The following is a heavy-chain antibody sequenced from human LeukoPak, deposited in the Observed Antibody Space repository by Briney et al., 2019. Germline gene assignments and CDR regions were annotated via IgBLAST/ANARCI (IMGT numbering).Heavy chain of an antibody. CDR1: GGSISSSSYY. D-gene: IGHD3-10*01. Sequence: SETLSLACTVSGGSISSSSYYWGWIRQPPGKGLEWIGSFHYSGSSYYSPSLKSRVTISVDMSKNQFSLKLSSVTAADTAVYYCARHFYYGSGSYSYYYMDVWGKGTMVTVSS. CDR2: FHYSGSS. V-gene: IGHV4-39*01. CDR3: ARHFYYGSGSYSYYYMDV. J-gene: IGHJ6*03.